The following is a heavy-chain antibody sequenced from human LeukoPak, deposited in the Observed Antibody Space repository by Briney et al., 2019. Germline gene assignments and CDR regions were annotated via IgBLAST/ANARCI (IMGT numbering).Heavy chain of an antibody. Sequence: PSQTLSLTCAVSGGSISSGGYSWSWIRQPPGKGLEWIGYIYHSGSTYYNPSLKSRVTISVDTSKNQFSLKLSSVTAADTAVYYCARGRGITMVRGIPKLGAVDYGMDVWGKGTTVTVSS. CDR1: GGSISSGGYS. V-gene: IGHV4-30-2*01. D-gene: IGHD3-10*01. J-gene: IGHJ6*04. CDR3: ARGRGITMVRGIPKLGAVDYGMDV. CDR2: IYHSGST.